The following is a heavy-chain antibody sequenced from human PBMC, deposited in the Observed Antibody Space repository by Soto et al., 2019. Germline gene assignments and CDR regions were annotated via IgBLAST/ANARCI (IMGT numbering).Heavy chain of an antibody. CDR2: IIPIFGTA. V-gene: IGHV1-69*01. J-gene: IGHJ5*02. CDR1: GGTFSSYA. D-gene: IGHD6-13*01. CDR3: ASQKGIAAAGWFDP. Sequence: SVKVSCKASGGTFSSYAISWVRQAPGQGLEWMGGIIPIFGTANYAQKFQGRVTITADESTSTAYMELSSLRSEDTAVYYCASQKGIAAAGWFDPWGQGTLVTVSS.